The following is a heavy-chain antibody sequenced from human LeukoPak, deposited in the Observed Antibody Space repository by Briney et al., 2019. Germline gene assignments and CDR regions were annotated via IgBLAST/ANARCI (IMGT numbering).Heavy chain of an antibody. V-gene: IGHV3-30-3*01. CDR1: GFTFTAYL. CDR3: VRESEYYFDHSASFDY. CDR2: MSSDGNAM. Sequence: GGSLRLSCAASGFTFTAYLIHWVRQAPGKGLEWVAVMSSDGNAMFYADSVKGRFTVSRDNSKNTLYLQMNSLRAEDTAVYYCVRESEYYFDHSASFDYWGQGTLVTVSS. D-gene: IGHD3-22*01. J-gene: IGHJ4*02.